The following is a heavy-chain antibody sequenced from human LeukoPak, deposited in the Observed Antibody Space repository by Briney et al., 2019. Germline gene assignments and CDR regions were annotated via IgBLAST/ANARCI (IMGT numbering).Heavy chain of an antibody. CDR3: AGGGDWKYFHY. D-gene: IGHD2-21*02. V-gene: IGHV4-59*01. CDR1: GGSISSYY. J-gene: IGHJ4*02. CDR2: RYYSGST. Sequence: SETLSLTCTVSGGSISSYYWSWIRQPPGKGLEWVGYRYYSGSTNYNPTLISRVTISVDTSRNQFSLKLTSVTAADTAVYFCAGGGDWKYFHYWGQGALVTVSS.